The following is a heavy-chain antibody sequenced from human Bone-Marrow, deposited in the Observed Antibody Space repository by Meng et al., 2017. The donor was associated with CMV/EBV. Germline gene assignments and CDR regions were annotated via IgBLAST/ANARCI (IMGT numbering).Heavy chain of an antibody. CDR1: GGSFSGYY. D-gene: IGHD4-23*01. J-gene: IGHJ2*01. V-gene: IGHV4-34*01. CDR2: INHSGST. Sequence: SETLSLTCAVYGGSFSGYYWSWIRQPPGKGLEWIGEINHSGSTNYNPSLKSRVTISVDTSKNQFSLKLSSVTAADTAVYYCARDGDYGGNSGALNWYFDLWGRGTLVTVSS. CDR3: ARDGDYGGNSGALNWYFDL.